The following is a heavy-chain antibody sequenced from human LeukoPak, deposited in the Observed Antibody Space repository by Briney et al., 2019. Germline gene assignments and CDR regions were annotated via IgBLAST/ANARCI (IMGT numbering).Heavy chain of an antibody. CDR1: GFTFSSYA. D-gene: IGHD3-22*01. CDR2: ISYDGSNK. V-gene: IGHV3-30*01. Sequence: GRSLRLSCAASGFTFSSYAMHWVRQAPGKGLEWVAVISYDGSNKYYADSVKGRFTISRENSKNTLYLQMNSLRAEDTAVYYCARGPYYYDSSGYYRAFDIWGQGTMVTVSS. J-gene: IGHJ3*02. CDR3: ARGPYYYDSSGYYRAFDI.